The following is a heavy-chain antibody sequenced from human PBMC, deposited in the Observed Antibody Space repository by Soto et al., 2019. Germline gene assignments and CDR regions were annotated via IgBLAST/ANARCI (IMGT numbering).Heavy chain of an antibody. CDR1: GYTFTSYD. J-gene: IGHJ5*02. V-gene: IGHV1-8*01. CDR3: AMKLLWFGELKLDP. Sequence: QVQLVQSGAEVKKPGASVKVSCKASGYTFTSYDINWVRQATGQGLEWMGWMNPNSGNTGYAQKFQGRVTMTRNTSISTAYMELSSLRSEDTAVYYCAMKLLWFGELKLDPWGQGTLVTVSS. D-gene: IGHD3-10*01. CDR2: MNPNSGNT.